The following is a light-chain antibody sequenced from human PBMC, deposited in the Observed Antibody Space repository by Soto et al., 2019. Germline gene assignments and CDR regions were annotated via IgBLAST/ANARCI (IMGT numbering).Light chain of an antibody. CDR1: TGAVTSGHH. V-gene: IGLV7-46*01. J-gene: IGLJ3*02. CDR2: HTT. CDR3: LLTYSGPWV. Sequence: QTVVTQEPSLTVSPGGTVTLTCGSSTGAVTSGHHPYWLQQKPGQAPRTLIYHTTNTLSWTPARFSGSLLGGKAALTLSGAQPEYEALYYCLLTYSGPWVFGGGTQLTVL.